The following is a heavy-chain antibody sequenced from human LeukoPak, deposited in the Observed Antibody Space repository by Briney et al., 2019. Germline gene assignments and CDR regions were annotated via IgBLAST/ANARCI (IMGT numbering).Heavy chain of an antibody. J-gene: IGHJ4*02. Sequence: ASVKVSCKASGYTFTSYDINWVRQATGQGLEGMGWMNPNSGNTGYAQKFQGRVTMTTDTSTSTAYMELRSLRSDDTAVYYCARDWSGRNDYFDYWGQGTLVTVSS. CDR3: ARDWSGRNDYFDY. D-gene: IGHD3-3*01. V-gene: IGHV1-8*01. CDR1: GYTFTSYD. CDR2: MNPNSGNT.